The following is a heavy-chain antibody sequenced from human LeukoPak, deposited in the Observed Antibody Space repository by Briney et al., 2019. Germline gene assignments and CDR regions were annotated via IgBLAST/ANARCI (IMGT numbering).Heavy chain of an antibody. D-gene: IGHD3-10*01. Sequence: SETLSLTCTVSGDSISDNTYYWAWIRQPPGKGLEWTVSIYYRGSTYHNPSLQSRVTISVDTSNNQFSLKLSSVTAADTAVYYCARQGVFVSETYYWFHPWGQGTLVTVSS. J-gene: IGHJ5*02. CDR2: IYYRGST. CDR3: ARQGVFVSETYYWFHP. CDR1: GDSISDNTYY. V-gene: IGHV4-39*01.